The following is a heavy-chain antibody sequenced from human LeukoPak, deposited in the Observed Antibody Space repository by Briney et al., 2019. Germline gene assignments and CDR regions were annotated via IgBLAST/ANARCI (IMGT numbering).Heavy chain of an antibody. V-gene: IGHV1-24*01. CDR1: GYTLTELS. CDR2: FDPEDGET. D-gene: IGHD2-2*01. Sequence: ASVKVSCKVSGYTLTELSMHWVRQAPGKGLEWMGSFDPEDGETIYAQKLQGRVTMTTDTSTSTAYMELRSLRSDDTAVYYCARARAVIVPAASPWDYWGQGTLVTVSS. CDR3: ARARAVIVPAASPWDY. J-gene: IGHJ4*02.